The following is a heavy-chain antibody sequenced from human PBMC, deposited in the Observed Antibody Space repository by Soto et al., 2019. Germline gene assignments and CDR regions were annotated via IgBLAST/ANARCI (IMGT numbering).Heavy chain of an antibody. J-gene: IGHJ3*02. V-gene: IGHV4-34*01. Sequence: QVQLQQWGAGLLKPSETLSLTCAVYGGSFSGYYWSSIRQPPGKGLEWIGEINHSGSTNYNPSLKSRVTISVDTSKKQFSLKLSSVTAADTGVYYCAGSGYDHAFDIWGQGTMVTVSS. CDR2: INHSGST. D-gene: IGHD5-12*01. CDR1: GGSFSGYY. CDR3: AGSGYDHAFDI.